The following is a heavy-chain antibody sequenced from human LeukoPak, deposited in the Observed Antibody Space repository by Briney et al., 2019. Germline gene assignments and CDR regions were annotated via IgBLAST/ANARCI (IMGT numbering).Heavy chain of an antibody. D-gene: IGHD4-23*01. CDR3: ARHALSRGGNQKGEFDY. Sequence: PSETLSLTCTVSGGSISSYYWSWIRQPPGKGLEWIGYIYTSGSTNYNPSLKSRVTISVDTSKNQFSLKLSSVTAADTAVYYCARHALSRGGNQKGEFDYWGQGTLVTVSS. J-gene: IGHJ4*02. CDR1: GGSISSYY. CDR2: IYTSGST. V-gene: IGHV4-4*09.